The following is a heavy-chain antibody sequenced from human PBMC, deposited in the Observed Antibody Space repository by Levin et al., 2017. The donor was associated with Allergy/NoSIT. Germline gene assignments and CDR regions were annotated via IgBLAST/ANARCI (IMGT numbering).Heavy chain of an antibody. V-gene: IGHV3-9*01. CDR2: INWNRDKI. CDR3: AKGLNCGSPNTVDY. CDR1: GFTFGDYA. Sequence: PGGSLRLSCAASGFTFGDYAMHWVRQAPGKGLEWVSGINWNRDKIGYADSVRARFTISRDNAKNSLYLQLNSLGPGDTALYYCAKGLNCGSPNTVDYWGQGTLVTVSS. J-gene: IGHJ4*02. D-gene: IGHD7-27*01.